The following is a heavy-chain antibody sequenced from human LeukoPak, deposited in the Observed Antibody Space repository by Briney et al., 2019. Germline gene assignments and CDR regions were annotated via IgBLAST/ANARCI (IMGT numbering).Heavy chain of an antibody. V-gene: IGHV3-23*01. J-gene: IGHJ4*02. CDR2: ITNSGENT. D-gene: IGHD3-10*01. CDR3: AKDLINTMVRGGKGYFDY. CDR1: GFTFSSYS. Sequence: GGSLRLSCAASGFTFSSYSMNWVRQAPGKGLEWVSGITNSGENTYYADSVKGRFTISRDNSKNTLYLQMNSLRAEDTAVYYCAKDLINTMVRGGKGYFDYWGQGTLVTVSS.